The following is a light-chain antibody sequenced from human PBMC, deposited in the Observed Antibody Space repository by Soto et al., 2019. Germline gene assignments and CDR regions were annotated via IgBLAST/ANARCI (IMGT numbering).Light chain of an antibody. CDR2: AAS. CDR3: HQSYSTPRFT. V-gene: IGKV1-39*01. Sequence: DIQMTQSPSSLSASVGDRVTITCRASQSISSYLNWYQQKPGKAPKLLIYAASSLQSGVPSRFSGCGSGTDFTLTIRSLQPEDFAPYYCHQSYSTPRFTFGPGTKVDIK. J-gene: IGKJ3*01. CDR1: QSISSY.